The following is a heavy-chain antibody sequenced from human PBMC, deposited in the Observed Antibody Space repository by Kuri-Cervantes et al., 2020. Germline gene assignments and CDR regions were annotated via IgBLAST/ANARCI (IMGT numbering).Heavy chain of an antibody. V-gene: IGHV3-7*01. Sequence: LSLTCAASGFTFSSYGMHWVRQAPGKGLEWVANIKQDGSEKYYVDSVKGRFTISRDNAKNSLYLQMNSLRAEDTAVYYCARDSDSSGYYYWGQGTLVTVSS. CDR1: GFTFSSYG. CDR3: ARDSDSSGYYY. D-gene: IGHD3-22*01. J-gene: IGHJ4*02. CDR2: IKQDGSEK.